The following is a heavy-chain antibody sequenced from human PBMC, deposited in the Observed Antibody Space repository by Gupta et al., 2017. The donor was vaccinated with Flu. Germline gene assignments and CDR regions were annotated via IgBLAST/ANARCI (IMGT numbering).Heavy chain of an antibody. CDR3: EKHTAIIGGYLDC. CDR2: IPSSLVNT. CDR1: GFTFVSYA. V-gene: IGHV3-23*01. Sequence: ASGFTFVSYAMGVVRHAPGKGLEWVSAIPSSLVNTYYADSVKGRFTISSDNSKNTLYLQMNSLRAGDTAVDYCEKHTAIIGGYLDCWGQGPLVLGSS. D-gene: IGHD5-18*01. J-gene: IGHJ4*02.